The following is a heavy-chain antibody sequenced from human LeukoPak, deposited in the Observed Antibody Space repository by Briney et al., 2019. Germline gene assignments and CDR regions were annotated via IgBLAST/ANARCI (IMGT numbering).Heavy chain of an antibody. V-gene: IGHV3-21*01. Sequence: PGGSLRLSCAASGFTFSSYTMNWVRQAPGKGLEWVSSISSSSSYIYYADSVKGRFTISRDNAKNSLYLQMNSLRAEDTAVYYCARVITMVRGTDYYYMDVWAKGPRSPSP. D-gene: IGHD3-10*01. CDR3: ARVITMVRGTDYYYMDV. CDR1: GFTFSSYT. J-gene: IGHJ6*03. CDR2: ISSSSSYI.